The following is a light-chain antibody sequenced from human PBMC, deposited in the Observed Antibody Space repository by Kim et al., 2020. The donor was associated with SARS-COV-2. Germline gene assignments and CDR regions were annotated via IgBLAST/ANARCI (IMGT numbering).Light chain of an antibody. Sequence: SPGERATLSCRARQSVSNNLAWYQHKLGQPPRLLIYGASTRATGIPARFSGSGSGTDFTLTVSSLQSEDFAVYYCHQYNDWPPGDTFGQGTKLEI. J-gene: IGKJ2*01. CDR2: GAS. CDR3: HQYNDWPPGDT. V-gene: IGKV3-15*01. CDR1: QSVSNN.